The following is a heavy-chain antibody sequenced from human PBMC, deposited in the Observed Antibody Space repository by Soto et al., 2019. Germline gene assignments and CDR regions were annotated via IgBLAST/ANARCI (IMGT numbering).Heavy chain of an antibody. CDR2: ILPIFGTA. Sequence: QVQLVQSGAEVKKPGSSVKVSCKASGGTFSSYAISWVRQAPGQGLEWMGGILPIFGTANSAQKFQGRVTITADEATSTAYMELRSLRSEDTAVYDCARENEVVTALPYGMDVWGQGTSVTVSS. CDR1: GGTFSSYA. CDR3: ARENEVVTALPYGMDV. D-gene: IGHD2-21*02. V-gene: IGHV1-69*12. J-gene: IGHJ6*02.